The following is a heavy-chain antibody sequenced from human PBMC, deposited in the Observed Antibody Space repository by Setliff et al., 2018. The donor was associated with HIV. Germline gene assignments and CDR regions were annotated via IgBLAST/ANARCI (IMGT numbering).Heavy chain of an antibody. J-gene: IGHJ3*02. CDR2: IAFDGSNK. CDR1: GFTISIYN. Sequence: GESLRLSCVASGFTISIYNMHWVRQIPGKGLEWVAFIAFDGSNKYYIDSRKGRFTISRDNPKKTVYLQINSLRVEDTAVYYCVKDRGSGSFAFDIWGQGTMVT. D-gene: IGHD1-26*01. CDR3: VKDRGSGSFAFDI. V-gene: IGHV3-30*02.